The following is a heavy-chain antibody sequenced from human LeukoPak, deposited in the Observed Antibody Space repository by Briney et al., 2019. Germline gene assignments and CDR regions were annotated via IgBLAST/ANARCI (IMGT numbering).Heavy chain of an antibody. D-gene: IGHD3-22*01. V-gene: IGHV1-18*01. CDR3: ARDINGYYYDSHGYYPTDL. J-gene: IGHJ5*02. Sequence: GASVKVSCKASGYTFTGYGISWVRQAPGQGLEWMGWISAYNGNTNYPQKFQGRVTMTTDTSTTTAYMELRSLRSDDTAVYYCARDINGYYYDSHGYYPTDLWGQGTLVTVSS. CDR2: ISAYNGNT. CDR1: GYTFTGYG.